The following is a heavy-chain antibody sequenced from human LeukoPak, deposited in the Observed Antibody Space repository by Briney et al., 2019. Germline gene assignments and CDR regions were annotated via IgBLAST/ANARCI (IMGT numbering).Heavy chain of an antibody. CDR1: GFTFSNYG. CDR3: ARAVITFDLDY. D-gene: IGHD3-16*01. V-gene: IGHV3-30*02. CDR2: IHYDGSNK. J-gene: IGHJ4*02. Sequence: GGSLRLSCAASGFTFSNYGMHWVRQAPGKGLDWVAFIHYDGSNKYYADSVKGRFTISRDNAKNLLYLQMNSLRAEDKAVYYCARAVITFDLDYWGQGTLVTVSS.